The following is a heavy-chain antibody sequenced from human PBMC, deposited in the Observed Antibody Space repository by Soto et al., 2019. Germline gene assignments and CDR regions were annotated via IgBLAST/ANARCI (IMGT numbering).Heavy chain of an antibody. CDR3: ARHDGCRGGSCYLGY. CDR1: GGSISSSSYY. D-gene: IGHD2-15*01. Sequence: QLQLQESGPGLVKPSETLSLTCTVSGGSISSSSYYWGWIRQPPGKGLGWIGSIYYSGSTYYNPALKSRATIPVDTSNNQVSLKLSSVTAADTAVYYCARHDGCRGGSCYLGYWGQGTLVTVSS. CDR2: IYYSGST. V-gene: IGHV4-39*01. J-gene: IGHJ4*02.